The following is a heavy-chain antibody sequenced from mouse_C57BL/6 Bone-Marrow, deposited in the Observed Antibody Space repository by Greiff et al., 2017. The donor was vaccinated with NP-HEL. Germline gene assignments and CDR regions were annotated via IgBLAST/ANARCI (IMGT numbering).Heavy chain of an antibody. Sequence: EVKLMESGGGLVQPGGSLKLSCAASGFTFSDYYMYWVRQTPEKRLEWVAYISNGGGSTYYLDTVKGRFTISRDNAKNTLYLQMSRLKSEDTAMYYCARQTQAYFDVWGTGTTVTVSS. V-gene: IGHV5-12*01. CDR1: GFTFSDYY. D-gene: IGHD3-2*02. CDR2: ISNGGGST. CDR3: ARQTQAYFDV. J-gene: IGHJ1*03.